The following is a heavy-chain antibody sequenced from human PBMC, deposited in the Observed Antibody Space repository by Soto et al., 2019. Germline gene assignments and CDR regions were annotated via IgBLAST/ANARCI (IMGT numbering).Heavy chain of an antibody. Sequence: PSQTLSLTCAIPGDSVSSYSAAWNWIRQSPSRGLEWLGRTYYRSKWYNDYAVSVKSRITINPDTSKNQFSLQLNSVTPEDTAVYYCAKSTNLYSSGYYFDYWGQGTLVTVSS. D-gene: IGHD2-8*01. CDR1: GDSVSSYSAA. V-gene: IGHV6-1*01. J-gene: IGHJ4*02. CDR3: AKSTNLYSSGYYFDY. CDR2: TYYRSKWYN.